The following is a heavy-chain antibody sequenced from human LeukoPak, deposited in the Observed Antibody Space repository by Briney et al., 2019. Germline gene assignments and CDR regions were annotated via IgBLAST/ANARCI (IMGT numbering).Heavy chain of an antibody. D-gene: IGHD2-2*01. CDR2: INHSGST. J-gene: IGHJ4*02. V-gene: IGHV4-39*07. Sequence: SETLSLTCTVSGDSISSNNYFWGWICQPPGKGLEWIGEINHSGSTNYNPSLKSRVTISVDTSKNQFSLKLSSVTAADTAVYYCARGGVVVPAAASRKAQNFDYWGQGTLVTVSS. CDR1: GDSISSNNYF. CDR3: ARGGVVVPAAASRKAQNFDY.